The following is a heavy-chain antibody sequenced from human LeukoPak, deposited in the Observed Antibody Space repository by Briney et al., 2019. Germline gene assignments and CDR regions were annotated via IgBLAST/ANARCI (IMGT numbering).Heavy chain of an antibody. Sequence: GGSLRLSCAASGFTFSSYAMSWVRQAPGKGLEWVAVISYDGSNKYYADSVKGRFTISRDNSKNTLYLQMNSLRAEDTAVYYCARDDYVWGSYRYVGPWYYYYGMDVWGQGTTVTVSS. D-gene: IGHD3-16*02. CDR2: ISYDGSNK. CDR1: GFTFSSYA. J-gene: IGHJ6*02. V-gene: IGHV3-30-3*01. CDR3: ARDDYVWGSYRYVGPWYYYYGMDV.